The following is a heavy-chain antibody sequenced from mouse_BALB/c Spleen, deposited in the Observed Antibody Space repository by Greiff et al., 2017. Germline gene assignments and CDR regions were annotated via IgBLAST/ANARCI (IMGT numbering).Heavy chain of an antibody. CDR3: ARVALYAMDY. V-gene: IGHV5-4*02. CDR2: ISDGGSYT. J-gene: IGHJ4*01. CDR1: GFTFSDYY. Sequence: DVKLVESGGGLVKPGGSLKLSCAASGFTFSDYYMYWVRQTPEKRLEWVATISDGGSYTYYPDSVKGRFTISRDNAKNNLYLQMSSLKSEDTAMYYCARVALYAMDYWGQGTSVTVSS.